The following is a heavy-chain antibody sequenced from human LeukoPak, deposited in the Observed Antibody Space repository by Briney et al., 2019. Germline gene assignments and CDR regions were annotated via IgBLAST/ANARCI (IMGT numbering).Heavy chain of an antibody. J-gene: IGHJ6*03. CDR3: ARDLGAFLTLYYMDV. CDR1: GFTISSYA. Sequence: GGSLRLSCAASGFTISSYAMSWVRQAPGKGLEWVSAISGGSTYYADSVKGRFTISRDNSKNTLYLLMNSLRAEDTAVYYCARDLGAFLTLYYMDVWGKGTTVTVSS. V-gene: IGHV3-23*01. CDR2: ISGGST. D-gene: IGHD2/OR15-2a*01.